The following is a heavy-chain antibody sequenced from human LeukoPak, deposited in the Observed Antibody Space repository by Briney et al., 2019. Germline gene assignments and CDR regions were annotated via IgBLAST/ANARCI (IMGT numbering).Heavy chain of an antibody. V-gene: IGHV3-7*01. CDR3: TRVIVAVPGYFDYFDF. J-gene: IGHJ4*02. CDR1: GFSFSNHY. CDR2: INEDGSNK. Sequence: GGSLRLSCTASGFSFSNHYMRWIRQAPGKGLEWVANINEDGSNKWHLGSVKGRFTVSRDNARNSLYLQMNSLRVEDTAVYYCTRVIVAVPGYFDYFDFWGQGVLVNVSS. D-gene: IGHD6-19*01.